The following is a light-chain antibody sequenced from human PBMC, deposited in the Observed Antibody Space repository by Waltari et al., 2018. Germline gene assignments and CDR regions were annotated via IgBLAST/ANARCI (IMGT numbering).Light chain of an antibody. CDR1: SGSVSSTSY. CDR3: SMYMGSGIWV. J-gene: IGLJ3*02. Sequence: QTVLTQEPSLSVSPGGTVTLTCALSSGSVSSTSYATWYQQTPGLPPRTLVYKGNGRSSGVPARFSGSILGNKAALTITGAQADDESDYYCSMYMGSGIWVFGGGTKLTVL. CDR2: KGN. V-gene: IGLV8-61*01.